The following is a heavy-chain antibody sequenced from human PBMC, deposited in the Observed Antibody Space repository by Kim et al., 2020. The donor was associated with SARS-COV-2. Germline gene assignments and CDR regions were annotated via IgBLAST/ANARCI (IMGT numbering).Heavy chain of an antibody. J-gene: IGHJ3*02. CDR1: GGSISSTDYY. D-gene: IGHD4-17*01. Sequence: SETLSLTCSASGGSISSTDYYWGWIRQPPGKGLEWFGTIYHSGSAKYNPPLRSRLSISVDTSKNQFSLKLSSVTAADTAADYRARHFDYPIGLDIRGQAT. CDR2: IYHSGSA. CDR3: ARHFDYPIGLDI. V-gene: IGHV4-39*01.